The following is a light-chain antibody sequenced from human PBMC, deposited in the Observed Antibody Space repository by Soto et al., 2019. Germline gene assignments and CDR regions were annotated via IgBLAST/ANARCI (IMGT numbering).Light chain of an antibody. CDR3: QQYHSYWT. V-gene: IGKV1-5*01. Sequence: DIQMTQSPSSLSASVGDRLTITCRASQSISSYLNWYQQKPGKAPKLLIYDASSLESGVPQRFIGSGSGTEFTLTISSMKTDDFSTYYCQQYHSYWTFGQGTKVDIK. CDR1: QSISSY. J-gene: IGKJ1*01. CDR2: DAS.